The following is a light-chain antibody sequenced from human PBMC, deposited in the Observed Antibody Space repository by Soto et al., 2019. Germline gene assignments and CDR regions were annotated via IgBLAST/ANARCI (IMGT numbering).Light chain of an antibody. CDR2: GNS. J-gene: IGLJ2*01. CDR1: SSNIGAGYD. CDR3: QSYDSSLSGLL. Sequence: QSVLTQPPSVSGAPGQRVTISCTGSSSNIGAGYDVHWYQQLPGTAPKLLIYGNSNRPSGVRDRFSGSKSGTSASLAITGLQAEDEADYYCQSYDSSLSGLLFGGGTKLTVL. V-gene: IGLV1-40*01.